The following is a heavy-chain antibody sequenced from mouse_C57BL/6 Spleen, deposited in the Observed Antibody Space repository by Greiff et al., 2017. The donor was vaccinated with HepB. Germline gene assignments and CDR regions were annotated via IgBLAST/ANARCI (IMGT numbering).Heavy chain of an antibody. CDR1: GYTFTDYY. V-gene: IGHV1-76*01. CDR2: IYPGSGNT. D-gene: IGHD3-2*02. J-gene: IGHJ4*01. CDR3: ARSGAQLRLRAMDY. Sequence: QVQLQQSGAELVRPGASVKLSCKASGYTFTDYYINWVKQRPGQGLEWIARIYPGSGNTYYNEKFKGKATLTAEKSSSTAYMQLSSLTSEDSAVYFCARSGAQLRLRAMDYWGQGTSVTVSS.